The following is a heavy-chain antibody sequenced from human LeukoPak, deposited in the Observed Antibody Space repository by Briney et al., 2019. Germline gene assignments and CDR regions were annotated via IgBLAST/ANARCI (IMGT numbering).Heavy chain of an antibody. CDR2: IYTSGST. CDR3: ARQYCSSTSCYTPWFDP. V-gene: IGHV4-4*09. Sequence: SETLSLTCTVSGGTISSHYWSWIRQPPGKGLEWIGYIYTSGSTNYNPSLKSRVTISVDTSKNQFSLKLSSVTAADTAVYYCARQYCSSTSCYTPWFDPWGQGTLVTVSS. J-gene: IGHJ5*02. D-gene: IGHD2-2*02. CDR1: GGTISSHY.